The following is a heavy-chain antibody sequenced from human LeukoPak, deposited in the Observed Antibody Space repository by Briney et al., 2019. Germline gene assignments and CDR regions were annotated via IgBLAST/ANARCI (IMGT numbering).Heavy chain of an antibody. CDR3: ARVKRYFDWPYAFDI. V-gene: IGHV4-59*01. CDR1: GGSISSYY. Sequence: PSETLSLTCTVSGGSISSYYWSWIRQPPGKGLEWIGYIYYSGSTNYNPSLKSRVTISVDTSKNQFSLKLSSVTAADTAVYYCARVKRYFDWPYAFDIWGQGTMVTVSS. D-gene: IGHD3-9*01. J-gene: IGHJ3*02. CDR2: IYYSGST.